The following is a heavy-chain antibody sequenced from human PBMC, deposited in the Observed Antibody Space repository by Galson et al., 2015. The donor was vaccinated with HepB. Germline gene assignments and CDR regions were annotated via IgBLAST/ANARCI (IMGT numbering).Heavy chain of an antibody. D-gene: IGHD2-21*02. Sequence: SLRLSCAVSGFTFGNHAMHWLRQTPGKGLEWLAVISYDGNDKYYADSVKGRIPISRDNSKNTLYVQMNSLKAADTAVYYCARGIWVETGYYMDVWGQGTTVIVSS. J-gene: IGHJ6*02. CDR1: GFTFGNHA. CDR2: ISYDGNDK. CDR3: ARGIWVETGYYMDV. V-gene: IGHV3-30*04.